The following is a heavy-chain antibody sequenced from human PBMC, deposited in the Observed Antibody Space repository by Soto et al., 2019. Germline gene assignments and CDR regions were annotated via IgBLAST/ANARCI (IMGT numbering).Heavy chain of an antibody. CDR3: ASVTSGYVPVLVYYFDY. D-gene: IGHD5-12*01. Sequence: SETLSLTCTVSGGSISSSSYYWGWIRQPPGKGLEWIGSIYYSGSTYYNPSLKSRVTISVDTSKNQFSLKLSSVTAADTAVYYCASVTSGYVPVLVYYFDYWGQGTLVTVSS. CDR2: IYYSGST. J-gene: IGHJ4*02. V-gene: IGHV4-39*01. CDR1: GGSISSSSYY.